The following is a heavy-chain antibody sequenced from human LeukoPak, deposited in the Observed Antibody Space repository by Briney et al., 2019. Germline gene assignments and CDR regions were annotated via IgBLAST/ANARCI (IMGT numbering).Heavy chain of an antibody. J-gene: IGHJ3*02. D-gene: IGHD2-2*01. CDR2: IYYRGNT. Sequence: SGTLSLTCTVSGGSISNYYWSWLRQPPGKGLEWIGYIYYRGNTNYNPSLKSRATISVDTSKNQFSLKLSSVTAADTAVYYCARVPGVGYCSSTSCYAIDAFDIWGQGTMVTVSS. CDR1: GGSISNYY. V-gene: IGHV4-59*01. CDR3: ARVPGVGYCSSTSCYAIDAFDI.